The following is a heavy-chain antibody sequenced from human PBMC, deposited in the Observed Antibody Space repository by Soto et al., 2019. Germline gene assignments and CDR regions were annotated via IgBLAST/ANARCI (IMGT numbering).Heavy chain of an antibody. V-gene: IGHV3-66*01. D-gene: IGHD3-16*02. CDR1: GFTVSSNY. CDR2: IYSGGST. Sequence: GGSLRLSCAASGFTVSSNYMSWVRQAPGKGLEWVSVIYSGGSTYYADSVKGRFTISRDNSKNTLYLQMNSLRAEDTAVYYCARDDYVWGSDRYYYYGMDVWGQGTKVTVSS. J-gene: IGHJ6*02. CDR3: ARDDYVWGSDRYYYYGMDV.